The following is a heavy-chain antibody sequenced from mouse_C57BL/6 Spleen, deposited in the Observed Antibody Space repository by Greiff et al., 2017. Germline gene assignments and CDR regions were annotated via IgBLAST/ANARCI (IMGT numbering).Heavy chain of an antibody. CDR2: ISDGGSYT. CDR1: GFTFSSYA. J-gene: IGHJ4*01. CDR3: ARVYDYDDGPYYAMDY. V-gene: IGHV5-4*03. D-gene: IGHD2-4*01. Sequence: EVKLMESGGGLVKPGGSLKLSCAASGFTFSSYAMSWVRQTPEKRLEWVATISDGGSYTYYPDNVKGRFTISRDNAKNNLYLQMSHLKSEDTAMYYCARVYDYDDGPYYAMDYWGQGTSVTVSS.